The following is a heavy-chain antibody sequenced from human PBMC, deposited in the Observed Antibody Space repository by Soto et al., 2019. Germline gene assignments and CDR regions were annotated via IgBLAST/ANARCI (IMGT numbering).Heavy chain of an antibody. CDR3: AKDAGTPAPYFDY. V-gene: IGHV3-30*18. D-gene: IGHD1-1*01. CDR2: ISYDGSNK. Sequence: GGSLRLSCAASGFTFSSYGMHWVRQAPGKGLEWVAVISYDGSNKYYADSVKGRFTISRDNSKNTLYLQMNSLRAEDTAVYYCAKDAGTPAPYFDYWGQGTLVTVPS. CDR1: GFTFSSYG. J-gene: IGHJ4*02.